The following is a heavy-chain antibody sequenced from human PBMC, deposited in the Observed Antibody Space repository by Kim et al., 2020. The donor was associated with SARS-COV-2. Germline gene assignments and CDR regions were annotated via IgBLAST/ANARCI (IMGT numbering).Heavy chain of an antibody. CDR2: GSKE. J-gene: IGHJ4*02. Sequence: GSKEDYADSVKGRFTISRDNFQATLYLQMNSLRGDDTAVYFCASDTGTGDYWGQGTLVTVSS. V-gene: IGHV3-30-3*01. D-gene: IGHD1-1*01. CDR3: ASDTGTGDY.